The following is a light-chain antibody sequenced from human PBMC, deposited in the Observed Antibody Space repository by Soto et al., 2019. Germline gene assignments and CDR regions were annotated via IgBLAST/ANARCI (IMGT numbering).Light chain of an antibody. CDR3: SSYTSSSSGWV. CDR2: DVS. Sequence: QSVLTQPASVSGSPGQSITISCPGTSSDVGGYNYVSWYQQHPGKAPKLMIYDVSNRPSGVSNRFSGSKSGNTASLTISGLQAEDEADYYCSSYTSSSSGWVFGGGTKLTVL. CDR1: SSDVGGYNY. V-gene: IGLV2-14*01. J-gene: IGLJ3*02.